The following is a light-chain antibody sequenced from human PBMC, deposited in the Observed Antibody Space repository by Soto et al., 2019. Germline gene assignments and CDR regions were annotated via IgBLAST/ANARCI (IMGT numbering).Light chain of an antibody. CDR2: NNN. CDR1: SSNIGTNA. J-gene: IGLJ1*01. V-gene: IGLV1-44*01. Sequence: QSVLTQPPSASGTPGQRVTSSCSGGSSNIGTNAVNWYQQLPGTAPKLLIYNNNQRPSGVPDRFSGSKSGTSASLAISGLQSEDEADYYCAAWDDSLNGDVFGTGTKRTVL. CDR3: AAWDDSLNGDV.